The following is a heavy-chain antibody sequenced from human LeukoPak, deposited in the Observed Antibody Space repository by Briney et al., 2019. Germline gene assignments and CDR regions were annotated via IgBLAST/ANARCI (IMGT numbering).Heavy chain of an antibody. CDR2: IYTSGST. J-gene: IGHJ4*02. Sequence: SETLSLTCTVSGGSISSGSYYWSWIRQPAGKGLEWIGRIYTSGSTNYNPSLKSRVTPSVDTSKKQFSLKLSSATAAATALYYCARVVLGSGSYYTHRGPGTLVTVSS. CDR3: ARVVLGSGSYYTH. CDR1: GGSISSGSYY. V-gene: IGHV4-61*02. D-gene: IGHD3-10*01.